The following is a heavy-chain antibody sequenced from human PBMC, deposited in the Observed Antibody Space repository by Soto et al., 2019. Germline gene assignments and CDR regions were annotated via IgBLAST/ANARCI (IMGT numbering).Heavy chain of an antibody. D-gene: IGHD3-3*01. Sequence: QVQLQESGPGLMKPSQTLSLTCTVSGGSLSSDDYYWSWIRHSPEKGLEGIGYISYNGSPYVYAPLTGRVDISINTSKHQLWLQLTSVTTADTAVYYCTRGSRSLWTGYYAVSYALAVWGQGTTITVSS. J-gene: IGHJ6*02. V-gene: IGHV4-30-4*01. CDR1: GGSLSSDDYY. CDR2: ISYNGSP. CDR3: TRGSRSLWTGYYAVSYALAV.